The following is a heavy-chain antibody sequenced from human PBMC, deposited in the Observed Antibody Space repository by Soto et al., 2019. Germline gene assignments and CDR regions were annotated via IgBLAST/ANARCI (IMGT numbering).Heavy chain of an antibody. CDR1: GGTFSSYA. Sequence: QVQLVQSGAEVKKPGSSVKVSCKASGGTFSSYAISWVRQAPGQGLEWMGGIIPIFGTANYAQKFQGRVTVXXDXSXXTAYMELSSLRSEDTAVYYCARGEHPQTMYNWFDPWGQGTLVTVSS. V-gene: IGHV1-69*12. CDR2: IIPIFGTA. D-gene: IGHD3-10*02. J-gene: IGHJ5*02. CDR3: ARGEHPQTMYNWFDP.